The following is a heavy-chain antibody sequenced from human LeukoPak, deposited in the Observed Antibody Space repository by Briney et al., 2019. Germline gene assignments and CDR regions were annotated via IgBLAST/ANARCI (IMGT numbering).Heavy chain of an antibody. V-gene: IGHV4-34*01. J-gene: IGHJ4*02. CDR3: ARVPMVRGVIKGRYFDY. D-gene: IGHD3-10*01. CDR1: GGSISSYY. Sequence: SETLSLTCTVSGGSISSYYWSWIRQPPGKGLEWIGEINHSGSTNYNPSLKSRVTISVDTSKNQSSLKLSSVTAADTAVYYCARVPMVRGVIKGRYFDYWGQGTLVTVSS. CDR2: INHSGST.